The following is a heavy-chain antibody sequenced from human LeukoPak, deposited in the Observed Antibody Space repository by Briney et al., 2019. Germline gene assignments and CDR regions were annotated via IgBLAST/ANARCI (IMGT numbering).Heavy chain of an antibody. Sequence: ASVKVSCKVSGYTLTELSMHWVRQAPGKGLEWMGGFDPEGGETIYAQKFQGRVTMTEDTSTDTAYMELSSLRSKDTAVYYCATGYYDYVWGSYRYLYYFDYWGQGTLVTVSS. J-gene: IGHJ4*02. V-gene: IGHV1-24*01. CDR1: GYTLTELS. CDR3: ATGYYDYVWGSYRYLYYFDY. D-gene: IGHD3-16*02. CDR2: FDPEGGET.